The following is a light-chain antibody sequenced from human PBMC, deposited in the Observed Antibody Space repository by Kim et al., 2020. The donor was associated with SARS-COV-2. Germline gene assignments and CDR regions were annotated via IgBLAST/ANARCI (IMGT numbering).Light chain of an antibody. V-gene: IGLV2-14*01. CDR2: EVS. J-gene: IGLJ3*02. CDR1: SSDVGTYNY. CDR3: SSYTSSDTWV. Sequence: GQALTVSCTGTSSDVGTYNYVSWYQQHPGKVPKLLIYEVSKRPSGASDRFSGSKSGNTASLTISGLQAEDEADYYCSSYTSSDTWVFGGGTQLTVL.